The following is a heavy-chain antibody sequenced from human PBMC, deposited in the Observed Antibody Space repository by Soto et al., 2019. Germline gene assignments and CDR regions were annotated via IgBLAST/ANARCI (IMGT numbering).Heavy chain of an antibody. CDR1: GFTVSSNY. CDR3: ARYCSGGSCYHHDAFDI. Sequence: EVQLVETGGGLIQPGGSLRLSCAASGFTVSSNYMSWVRQAPGKGLEWVSVIYSGGSTYYADSVKGRFTISRDNSKNTLYLQMHSLRAEDTAVYYCARYCSGGSCYHHDAFDIWGQGTMVTVSS. J-gene: IGHJ3*02. D-gene: IGHD2-15*01. CDR2: IYSGGST. V-gene: IGHV3-53*02.